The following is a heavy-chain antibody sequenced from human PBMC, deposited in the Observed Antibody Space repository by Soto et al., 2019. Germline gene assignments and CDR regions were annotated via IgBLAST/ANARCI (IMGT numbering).Heavy chain of an antibody. D-gene: IGHD2-21*01. J-gene: IGHJ6*02. Sequence: PSETLSLTCTVSGDSITNYHWTWIRRPPGKGLEWIGHIYYSGTTNYNPSLKSRVTISVDKSKKQFSLNLTSVTAADTALYYCARDTYYFGMDVWGQGTTVTVSS. CDR1: GDSITNYH. V-gene: IGHV4-59*01. CDR2: IYYSGTT. CDR3: ARDTYYFGMDV.